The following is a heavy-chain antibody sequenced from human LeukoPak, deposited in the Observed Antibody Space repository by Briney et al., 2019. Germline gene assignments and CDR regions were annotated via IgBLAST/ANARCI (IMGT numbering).Heavy chain of an antibody. J-gene: IGHJ3*02. D-gene: IGHD1-26*01. CDR2: MNPNSGNT. V-gene: IGHV1-8*01. CDR1: GYTFTSYD. CDR3: ARVRGGSGRSYAADAFDI. Sequence: ASVKVSCKASGYTFTSYDINWVRQATGQGLEWMGWMNPNSGNTGYAQKFQGRVTMTRNTSISTAYMELRSLRAEDTAVYYCARVRGGSGRSYAADAFDIWGQGTMVTVSS.